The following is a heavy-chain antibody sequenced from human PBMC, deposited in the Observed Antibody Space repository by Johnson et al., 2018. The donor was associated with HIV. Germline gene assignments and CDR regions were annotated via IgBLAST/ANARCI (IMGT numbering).Heavy chain of an antibody. J-gene: IGHJ3*02. D-gene: IGHD6-19*01. CDR2: ISWNSGSI. V-gene: IGHV3-9*01. Sequence: VESGGGLVQPGRSLRLSCAASGFTFDDYAMHWVRQAPGKGLEWVSGISWNSGSIGYADSVKGRFTISRDNAKNSLYLQMNSLRAEDTALYYCAKDLAVAAMGAFDIWGQGTMVTVSS. CDR1: GFTFDDYA. CDR3: AKDLAVAAMGAFDI.